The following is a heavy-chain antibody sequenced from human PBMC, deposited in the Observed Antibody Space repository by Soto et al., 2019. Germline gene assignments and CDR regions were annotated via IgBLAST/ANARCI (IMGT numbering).Heavy chain of an antibody. V-gene: IGHV4-34*01. J-gene: IGHJ6*02. CDR2: ITHGGST. CDR3: ARARFDSWSHIYYGLDV. D-gene: IGHD3-3*01. Sequence: LSLTCGVYGGSFSAYSWTWLRQSPGKGLEWIGEITHGGSTDYNPAPKSRLVMSVDTSKNQFSLRVTSVTAADAAVYFCARARFDSWSHIYYGLDVWGQGTTVTVS. CDR1: GGSFSAYS.